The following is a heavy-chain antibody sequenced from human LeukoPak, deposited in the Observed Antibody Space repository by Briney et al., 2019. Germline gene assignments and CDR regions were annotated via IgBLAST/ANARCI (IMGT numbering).Heavy chain of an antibody. D-gene: IGHD2-15*01. Sequence: SETLSLTCAVSGDSIRSYYWSWIRQPPGKRLEWIGHIHHSGSTNYNPSLKSRVTISVDTSKNQFSLKLSSVTAADTAVYYCARLGYCSGGSCYWIDPWGQGTRVTVSS. CDR3: ARLGYCSGGSCYWIDP. CDR2: IHHSGST. J-gene: IGHJ5*02. CDR1: GDSIRSYY. V-gene: IGHV4-59*08.